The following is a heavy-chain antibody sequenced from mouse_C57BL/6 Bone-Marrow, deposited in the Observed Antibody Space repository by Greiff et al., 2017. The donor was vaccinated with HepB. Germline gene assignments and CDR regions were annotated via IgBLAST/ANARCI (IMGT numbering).Heavy chain of an antibody. V-gene: IGHV1-82*01. CDR3: AADYYGSRDAMDY. J-gene: IGHJ4*01. D-gene: IGHD1-1*01. Sequence: QVQLQQSGPELVKPGASVKISCKASGYAFSSSWMNWVKQRPGEGLEWIGRIYPGDGDTNYNGKFKGKATLTADKSSSTAYMQLSSLTSEDSAVYICAADYYGSRDAMDYWGQGTSVTVSS. CDR1: GYAFSSSW. CDR2: IYPGDGDT.